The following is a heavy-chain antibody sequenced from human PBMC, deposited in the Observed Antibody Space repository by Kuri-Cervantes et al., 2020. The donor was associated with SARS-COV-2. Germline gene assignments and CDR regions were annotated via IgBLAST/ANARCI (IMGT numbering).Heavy chain of an antibody. CDR2: VRRDGSNY. J-gene: IGHJ4*02. CDR3: AKVETANLDY. CDR1: GFTFSSYE. D-gene: IGHD3-3*01. V-gene: IGHV3-30*02. Sequence: GESLKISCAASGFTFSSYEMNWVRRAPGKGLEWVGFVRRDGSNYYYADSVKGRFTISRDNSKNSLYLEMNSLRPEDTAVYYCAKVETANLDYWGQGTLVTVSS.